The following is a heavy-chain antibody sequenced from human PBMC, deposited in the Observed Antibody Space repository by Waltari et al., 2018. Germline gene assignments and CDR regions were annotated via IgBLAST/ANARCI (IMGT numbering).Heavy chain of an antibody. CDR2: ISGYNGNT. D-gene: IGHD3-10*01. J-gene: IGHJ4*02. CDR3: VRHLGAGGTGDY. V-gene: IGHV1-18*04. CDR1: GYTFSNYG. Sequence: AEVKKPGASVKVSCKASGYTFSNYGINWVRQAPGQGLEWMGYISGYNGNTNYAQKLQGRVTMTTETSTTTTYMELRSLRSDDTAVYYCVRHLGAGGTGDYWGQGTLVTVSS.